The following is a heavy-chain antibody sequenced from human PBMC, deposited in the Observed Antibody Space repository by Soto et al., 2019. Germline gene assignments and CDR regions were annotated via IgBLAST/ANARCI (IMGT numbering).Heavy chain of an antibody. D-gene: IGHD2-15*01. CDR1: GFSFNAYS. Sequence: PGGSLRLSCAASGFSFNAYSVVWVRQAPGKGLEWVSAISGSGGSTYYADSVKGRFTISRDNSKNTLYLQMNSLRAEDTAVYYCAKGGTGLGYCSGGSCYSLEGVTLFDYWGQGTLVTVSS. V-gene: IGHV3-23*01. CDR3: AKGGTGLGYCSGGSCYSLEGVTLFDY. J-gene: IGHJ4*02. CDR2: ISGSGGST.